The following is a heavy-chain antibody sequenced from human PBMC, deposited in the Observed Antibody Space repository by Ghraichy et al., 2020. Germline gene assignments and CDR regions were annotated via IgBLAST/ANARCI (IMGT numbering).Heavy chain of an antibody. Sequence: SETLSLTCAVYGGSFSGYYWSWIRQPPGKGLEWIGEINHSGSTNYNPSLKSRVTISVDTSKNQFSLKLSSVTAADTAVYYCARGPFYSLLGGVDPWGQGTLVTVSS. CDR3: ARGPFYSLLGGVDP. V-gene: IGHV4-34*01. D-gene: IGHD4-11*01. CDR2: INHSGST. CDR1: GGSFSGYY. J-gene: IGHJ5*02.